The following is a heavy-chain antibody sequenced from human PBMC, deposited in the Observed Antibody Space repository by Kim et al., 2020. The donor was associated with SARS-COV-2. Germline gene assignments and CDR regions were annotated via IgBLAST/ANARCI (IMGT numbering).Heavy chain of an antibody. CDR2: ISSSSSYT. D-gene: IGHD3-22*01. Sequence: GGSLRLSCAASGFTFSDYYMSWIRQAPGKGLEWVSYISSSSSYTNYADSVKGRFTISRDNAKNSLYLQMNSLRAEDTAVYYCARDFWDYYDSSGLNWFDPWGQGTLVTVSS. CDR3: ARDFWDYYDSSGLNWFDP. J-gene: IGHJ5*02. V-gene: IGHV3-11*05. CDR1: GFTFSDYY.